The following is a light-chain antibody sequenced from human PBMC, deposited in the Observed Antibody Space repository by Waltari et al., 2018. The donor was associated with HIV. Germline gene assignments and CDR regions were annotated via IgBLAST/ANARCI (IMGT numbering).Light chain of an antibody. V-gene: IGLV2-23*02. CDR1: SSDVGAYNL. J-gene: IGLJ2*01. CDR2: EVT. CDR3: CSYTGTGVV. Sequence: QSALTQPASVSGSPGQSITISCTGTSSDVGAYNLVSWYQQHAGKAPKLIIFEVTQRPPGVSDRFSGSRSGNTSSLTISGLQADDEGDYYCCSYTGTGVVFGGGTKLTVL.